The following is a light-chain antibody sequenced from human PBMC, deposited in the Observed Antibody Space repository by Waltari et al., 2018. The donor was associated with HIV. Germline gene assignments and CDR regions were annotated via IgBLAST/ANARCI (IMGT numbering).Light chain of an antibody. CDR3: QQYGSWPLT. J-gene: IGKJ4*01. V-gene: IGKV3-15*01. Sequence: EPVWPRSRATWSGSQGEGVTLSCRASQSLTTQLAWYQQKPGQPPRLLIYDISMRATGIPVRFSGSGSGTDFTLAITSLQSEDFAVYYCQQYGSWPLTFGGGTKVEIK. CDR1: QSLTTQ. CDR2: DIS.